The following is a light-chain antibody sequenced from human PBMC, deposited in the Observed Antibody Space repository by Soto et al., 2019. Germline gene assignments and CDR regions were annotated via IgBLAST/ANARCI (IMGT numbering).Light chain of an antibody. Sequence: ETVLTQAPGTLSLSPGERATLSCRASQDIRSNYLAWYRQPPGQAPRLLIYGASKRASGIADRFSGSGSGTDFTLIISRLEPEDFALYYCQQYDSSPWTFGQGTKVEIK. CDR2: GAS. J-gene: IGKJ1*01. CDR1: QDIRSNY. V-gene: IGKV3-20*01. CDR3: QQYDSSPWT.